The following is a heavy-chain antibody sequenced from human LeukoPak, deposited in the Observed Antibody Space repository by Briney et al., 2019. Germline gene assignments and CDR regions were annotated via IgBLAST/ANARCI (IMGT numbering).Heavy chain of an antibody. CDR1: GGSFSGYY. J-gene: IGHJ6*02. Sequence: SETLSLTCAVYGGSFSGYYWSWIRQPPGKGLEWIGEINHSGSTNYNPSLKSRVTISVDMSKNQFSLKLSSVTAADTAVYYCARVPAAGTPPYFYYYYGMDVWGQGTTVTVSS. CDR2: INHSGST. V-gene: IGHV4-34*01. CDR3: ARVPAAGTPPYFYYYYGMDV. D-gene: IGHD6-13*01.